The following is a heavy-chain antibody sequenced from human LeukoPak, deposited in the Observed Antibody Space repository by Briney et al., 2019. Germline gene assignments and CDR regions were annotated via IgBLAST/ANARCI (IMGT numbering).Heavy chain of an antibody. D-gene: IGHD6-13*01. V-gene: IGHV4-4*07. CDR1: GGSISSYY. CDR3: AREAGVSPYYYYYGMDV. Sequence: SETLSLTCTVSGGSISSYYWSWIRQPAGKGLEWIGRIYTSGSTNYNPSLKSRVTMSVDTSKNQFSLKLSSVTAAETAVYYCAREAGVSPYYYYYGMDVWGQGTTVTVSS. J-gene: IGHJ6*02. CDR2: IYTSGST.